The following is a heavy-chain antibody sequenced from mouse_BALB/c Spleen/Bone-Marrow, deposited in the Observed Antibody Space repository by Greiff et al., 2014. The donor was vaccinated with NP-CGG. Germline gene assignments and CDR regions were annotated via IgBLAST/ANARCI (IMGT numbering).Heavy chain of an antibody. CDR2: ISNGGGST. CDR3: ARRSAATYYFDY. D-gene: IGHD1-2*01. V-gene: IGHV5-12-2*01. CDR1: GFTFSSYT. J-gene: IGHJ2*01. Sequence: EVNLVESGGGLVQPGGSLKLSCAASGFTFSSYTMSWVRQTPEKRLEWVAYISNGGGSTYYPDTVKGRFTISRDNAKNTLYLQMSSLKSEDTAMYYCARRSAATYYFDYWGQGTTLTVSS.